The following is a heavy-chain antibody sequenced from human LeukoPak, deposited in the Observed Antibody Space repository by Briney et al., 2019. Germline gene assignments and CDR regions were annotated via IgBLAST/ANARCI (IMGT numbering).Heavy chain of an antibody. D-gene: IGHD3-10*01. CDR2: ITGSGSTT. V-gene: IGHV3-23*01. Sequence: PGGSLRLSCAASGFTFSNYAMNWVRQAPGKGLERVSVITGSGSTTFYADSVKGRFTTSRDNSKNTVFLQMNSLRAEDTAVYYCARDGWDYWGQGTLVTVSS. CDR1: GFTFSNYA. J-gene: IGHJ4*02. CDR3: ARDGWDY.